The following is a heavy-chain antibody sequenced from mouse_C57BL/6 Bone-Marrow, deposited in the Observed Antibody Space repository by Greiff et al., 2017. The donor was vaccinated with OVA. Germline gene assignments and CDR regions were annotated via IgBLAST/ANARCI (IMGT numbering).Heavy chain of an antibody. D-gene: IGHD1-3*01. CDR3: ARQSGTGYYAMDY. CDR2: LSGGGGNT. Sequence: EVKLVESGGGLVKPGGSLKLSCAASGFTFSSYTMSWVRQTPEKRLEWVATLSGGGGNTYYPDSVKGRFTISRDNAKNTLYLPMSSLRSEDTALYYCARQSGTGYYAMDYWGQGTSVTVSS. CDR1: GFTFSSYT. V-gene: IGHV5-9*01. J-gene: IGHJ4*01.